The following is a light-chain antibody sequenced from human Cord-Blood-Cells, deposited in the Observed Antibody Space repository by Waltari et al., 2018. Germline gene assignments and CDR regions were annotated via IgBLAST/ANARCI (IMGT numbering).Light chain of an antibody. CDR3: CSYAGSVV. CDR1: SSDAGGYNN. V-gene: IGLV2-11*01. CDR2: DVS. Sequence: QSALTQPPQVSGSPGPAGTIPCPGTSSDAGGYNNVPLYHQHPGKAPKLMIYDVSKRPPGVPDRFSCSKSGNTASLTISGLQAEDEADYYCCSYAGSVVFGGGTKLTVL. J-gene: IGLJ2*01.